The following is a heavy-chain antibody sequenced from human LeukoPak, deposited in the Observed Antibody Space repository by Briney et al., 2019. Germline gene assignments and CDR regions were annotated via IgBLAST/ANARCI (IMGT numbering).Heavy chain of an antibody. D-gene: IGHD5-18*01. J-gene: IGHJ3*02. V-gene: IGHV3-21*04. CDR2: ISSSSSYI. CDR1: GFTFSSYS. CDR3: AKDYQSKGIQLWSLRDAFDI. Sequence: GGSLRLSCAASGFTFSSYSMNWVRQAPGKGLEWVSSISSSSSYIYYADSVKGRFTISRDNSKNTLYLQMNSLRAEDTAVYYCAKDYQSKGIQLWSLRDAFDIWGQGTMVTVSS.